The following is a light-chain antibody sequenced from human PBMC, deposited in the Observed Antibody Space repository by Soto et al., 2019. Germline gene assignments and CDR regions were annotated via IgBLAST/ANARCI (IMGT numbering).Light chain of an antibody. CDR3: CSYAGSYTYV. Sequence: QSVLTQPASVSGSPGQSITISCTGTSSDVGTFYFVSWYQQYPDKGPKLIIYDVTERPSGVPDRFSGSKSGNTASLTISGLQAEDEADYYCCSYAGSYTYVFGSGTKVTVL. J-gene: IGLJ1*01. V-gene: IGLV2-11*01. CDR2: DVT. CDR1: SSDVGTFYF.